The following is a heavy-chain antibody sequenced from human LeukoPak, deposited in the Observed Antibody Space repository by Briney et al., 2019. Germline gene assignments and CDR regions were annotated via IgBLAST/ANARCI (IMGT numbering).Heavy chain of an antibody. CDR3: ARSLHSSGWPFDY. CDR1: GGSISSGGYY. Sequence: SQTLSLTCTVSGGSISSGGYYWSWIRQPPGKGLEWIGEINHSGSTNYNPSLKSRVTISVDTSKNQFSLKLSSVTAADTAVYYCARSLHSSGWPFDYWCQGTLVTVSS. V-gene: IGHV4-30-2*01. CDR2: INHSGST. J-gene: IGHJ4*02. D-gene: IGHD6-19*01.